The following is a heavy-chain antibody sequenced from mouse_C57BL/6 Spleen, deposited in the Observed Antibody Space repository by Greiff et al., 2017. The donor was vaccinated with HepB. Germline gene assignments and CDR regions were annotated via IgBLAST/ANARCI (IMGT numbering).Heavy chain of an antibody. CDR3: ARKGHYGSSLDY. V-gene: IGHV1-52*01. Sequence: QVQLQQPGAELVRPGSSVKLSCKASGYTFTSYWMHWVKQRPIQGLEWIVNIDPSDSETHYNQKFKDKATLTVDKSSSTAYMQLSSLTSEDSAVYYCARKGHYGSSLDYWGQGTTLTVSS. D-gene: IGHD1-1*01. CDR1: GYTFTSYW. CDR2: IDPSDSET. J-gene: IGHJ2*01.